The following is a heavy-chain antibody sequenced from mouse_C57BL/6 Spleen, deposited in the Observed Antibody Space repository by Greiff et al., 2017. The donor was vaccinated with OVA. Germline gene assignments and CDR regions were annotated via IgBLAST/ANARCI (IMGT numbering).Heavy chain of an antibody. V-gene: IGHV3-1*01. CDR2: ISYSGST. CDR1: GYSITSGYD. Sequence: EVMLVESGPGMVKPSQSLSLTCTVTGYSITSGYDWHWIRHFPGNKLEWMGYISYSGSTNYNPSLKSRISITHDTSKNHFFLKLNSVTTEDTATYYCARGGAYDYDLAWFAYWGQGTLVTVSA. J-gene: IGHJ3*01. D-gene: IGHD2-4*01. CDR3: ARGGAYDYDLAWFAY.